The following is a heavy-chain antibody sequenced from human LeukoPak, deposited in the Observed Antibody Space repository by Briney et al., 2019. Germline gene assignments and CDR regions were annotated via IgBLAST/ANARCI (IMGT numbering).Heavy chain of an antibody. CDR3: ARDTITGNWFDP. V-gene: IGHV1-8*01. J-gene: IGHJ5*02. CDR1: GYTFTSYD. D-gene: IGHD1-14*01. CDR2: MNPNSGNT. Sequence: VSVKVSCKASGYTFTSYDINWVRQATGQGLEWMGWMNPNSGNTGYAQKFQGRVTMTRNTSISTAYMELSSLRSEDTAVYYCARDTITGNWFDPWGQGTLVTVSS.